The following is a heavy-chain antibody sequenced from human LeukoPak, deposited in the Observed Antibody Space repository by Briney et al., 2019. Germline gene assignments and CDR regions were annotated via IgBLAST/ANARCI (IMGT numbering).Heavy chain of an antibody. CDR3: AKSLDYGGNRARLDF. CDR2: VCGSRSTT. J-gene: IGHJ4*02. CDR1: GFTFSTYG. V-gene: IGHV3-23*01. D-gene: IGHD4-23*01. Sequence: GGSLRLSCAASGFTFSTYGMNWVRQAPGKGLEWVSAVCGSRSTTYYARSVKGRITASRDNSKNTLYLQMNSLRVDDTAVYDFAKSLDYGGNRARLDFWGKGTLVTVSS.